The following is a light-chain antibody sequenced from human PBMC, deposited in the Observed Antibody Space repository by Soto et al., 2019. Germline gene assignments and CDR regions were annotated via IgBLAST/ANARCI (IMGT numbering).Light chain of an antibody. CDR2: GAS. Sequence: ESVLTPVPADLSKKQGERATLSCRASQSVSSSYLAWYQQKPGQAPRLLIYGASSRATGIPDRFSGSGSGTDFTLTISRLEPEDFAVYYCQHYGSPPPFGPGTRLEIK. CDR3: QHYGSPPP. CDR1: QSVSSSY. V-gene: IGKV3-20*01. J-gene: IGKJ5*01.